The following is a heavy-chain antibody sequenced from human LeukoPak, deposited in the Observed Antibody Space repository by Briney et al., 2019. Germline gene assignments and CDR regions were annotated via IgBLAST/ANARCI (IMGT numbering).Heavy chain of an antibody. CDR3: AKDLQGGNNYGSIFGYFDY. Sequence: GGSLRLSCAASGFTFSSYAMSWVRQAPGKGLGWVSSVSGFVYNIYYADSVKGRFTISRDNPKNTLYLQMNSLRAEDTAVYYCAKDLQGGNNYGSIFGYFDYWGQGALVTVSS. D-gene: IGHD5-18*01. CDR2: VSGFVYNI. CDR1: GFTFSSYA. J-gene: IGHJ4*02. V-gene: IGHV3-23*01.